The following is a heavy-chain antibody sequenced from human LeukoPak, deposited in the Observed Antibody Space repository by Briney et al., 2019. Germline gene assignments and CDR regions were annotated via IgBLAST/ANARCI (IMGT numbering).Heavy chain of an antibody. Sequence: SETLSLTCAVYGGSFSGYHWSWIRQPPGKGLEWIGEINHSGSTNYNPSLKSRVTISVDTSKNQFSLKLSSVTAADTAVYYCARGPLYYYDSSGYYGYWGQGTLVTVSS. CDR2: INHSGST. V-gene: IGHV4-34*01. D-gene: IGHD3-22*01. J-gene: IGHJ4*02. CDR1: GGSFSGYH. CDR3: ARGPLYYYDSSGYYGY.